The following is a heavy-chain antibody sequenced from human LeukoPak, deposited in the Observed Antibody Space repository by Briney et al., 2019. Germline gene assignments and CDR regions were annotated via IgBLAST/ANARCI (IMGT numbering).Heavy chain of an antibody. CDR3: AKDLYDSSGYYYAYFDY. CDR1: GSTFSSYA. J-gene: IGHJ4*02. D-gene: IGHD3-22*01. V-gene: IGHV3-23*01. CDR2: ISGSGGST. Sequence: GGSLRLPCAASGSTFSSYAMSWVRQAPGKGLEWVSAISGSGGSTYYADSVKGRFTISRDNSKNTLYLQMNSLRAEDTAVYYCAKDLYDSSGYYYAYFDYWGQGTLVTVSS.